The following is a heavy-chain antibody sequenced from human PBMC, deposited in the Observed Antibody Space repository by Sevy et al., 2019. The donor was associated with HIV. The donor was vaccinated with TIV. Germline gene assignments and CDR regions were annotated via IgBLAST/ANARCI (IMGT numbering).Heavy chain of an antibody. CDR3: ARDRYYDASGYYYYYYGMDV. CDR2: IYSDGRT. V-gene: IGHV3-66*01. D-gene: IGHD3-22*01. Sequence: GGSLRLSCAASGLSVSDNYMNCVRQAPGKGLELVSVIYSDGRTYYADSVKGRFTISRDNSKNTLYLHMNNLRPEDTAVYYCARDRYYDASGYYYYYYGMDVWGQGTTVTVSS. CDR1: GLSVSDNY. J-gene: IGHJ6*02.